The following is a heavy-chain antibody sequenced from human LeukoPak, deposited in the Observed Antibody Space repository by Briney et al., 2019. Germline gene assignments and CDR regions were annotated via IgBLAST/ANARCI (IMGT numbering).Heavy chain of an antibody. CDR2: IYTSGDT. CDR3: ARVGPYIEVDP. D-gene: IGHD5-12*01. Sequence: PSQTLSLTCTVSGGSFSSRPYYWSWIRQPAGKGLEWIGRIYTSGDTDYNPSLKSRVTISVDTSKNQFSLQLSSLTASDTAVYYCARVGPYIEVDPWGQGTLVIVCS. CDR1: GGSFSSRPYY. V-gene: IGHV4-61*02. J-gene: IGHJ5*02.